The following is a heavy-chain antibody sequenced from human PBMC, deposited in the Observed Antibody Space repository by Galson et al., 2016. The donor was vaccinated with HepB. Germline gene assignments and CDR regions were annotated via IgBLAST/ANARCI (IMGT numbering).Heavy chain of an antibody. D-gene: IGHD2-15*01. Sequence: SLRLSCAASGFTFSSYSMSWVRQAPGKGPEWVSSISTGSSYIYYADSVKGRFTISRDNAKNSLSLQTNSLSAEDTAVYYCARFPQRVKLVDYWGQGTLVTVSS. V-gene: IGHV3-21*01. CDR3: ARFPQRVKLVDY. CDR1: GFTFSSYS. J-gene: IGHJ4*02. CDR2: ISTGSSYI.